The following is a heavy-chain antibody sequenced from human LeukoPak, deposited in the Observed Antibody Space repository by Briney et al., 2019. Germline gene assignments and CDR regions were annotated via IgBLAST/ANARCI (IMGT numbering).Heavy chain of an antibody. Sequence: ASVKVSCKASGYTFTSYDINWVRQATGQGLEWMGWMNPNSGNTGYAQKFQGRVTMTRNTSISTAYMELSSLRSEDTAVYYCAIVLDYYGSGSYYTWGRGTLVTVSS. CDR1: GYTFTSYD. CDR2: MNPNSGNT. D-gene: IGHD3-10*01. V-gene: IGHV1-8*01. CDR3: AIVLDYYGSGSYYT. J-gene: IGHJ4*02.